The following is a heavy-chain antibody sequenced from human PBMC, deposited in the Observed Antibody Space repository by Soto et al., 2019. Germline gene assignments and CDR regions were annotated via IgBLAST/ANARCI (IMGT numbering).Heavy chain of an antibody. CDR3: ARPPRVWGSSDYFDY. J-gene: IGHJ4*02. CDR1: GYTFTSYA. V-gene: IGHV1-3*01. Sequence: QVQLVQSGAEVKKPGASVKVSCKASGYTFTSYAMHWVRQAPGQRLEWMGWINAGNGNTKYSQKFQGRVTITRDTSASTAYMELSSLRSEDTAVDYCARPPRVWGSSDYFDYWGQGTLVTVSS. D-gene: IGHD3-16*01. CDR2: INAGNGNT.